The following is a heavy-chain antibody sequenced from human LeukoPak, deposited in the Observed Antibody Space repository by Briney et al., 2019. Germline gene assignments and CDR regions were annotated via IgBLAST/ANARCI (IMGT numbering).Heavy chain of an antibody. Sequence: PGGSLRLSCAAPGSTFSSYSMNWVRQAPGKGLEWVSSISSSSSYIYYADSVKGRFTISRDNAKNSLYLQMNSLRAEDTAVYYCARRYCSSTSCYTGFDYWGQGTLVTVSS. V-gene: IGHV3-21*01. D-gene: IGHD2-2*02. CDR2: ISSSSSYI. CDR1: GSTFSSYS. J-gene: IGHJ4*02. CDR3: ARRYCSSTSCYTGFDY.